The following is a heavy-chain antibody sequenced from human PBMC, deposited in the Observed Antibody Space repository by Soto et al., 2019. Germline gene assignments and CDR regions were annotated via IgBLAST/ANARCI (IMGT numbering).Heavy chain of an antibody. Sequence: SETLSLTCTVSGGSISGYYLSWIRQPPGKGLEWIGYMYNTGSTVYNPSFKSRVTISVDTSKSQLSLRLNSATAADTAVYYCARDLWGYCGTDCYPLDVWGQGTTVT. CDR1: GGSISGYY. CDR3: ARDLWGYCGTDCYPLDV. D-gene: IGHD2-21*02. V-gene: IGHV4-59*01. J-gene: IGHJ6*02. CDR2: MYNTGST.